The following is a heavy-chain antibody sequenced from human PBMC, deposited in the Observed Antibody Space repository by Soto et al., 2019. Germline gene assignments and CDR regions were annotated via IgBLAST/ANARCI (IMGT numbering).Heavy chain of an antibody. CDR2: IRNKGNNYAT. J-gene: IGHJ4*02. D-gene: IGHD5-18*01. Sequence: GGALRLSCAASGFTFSDSSMHWVRQASGKGLEWVGRIRNKGNNYATAYTASVKGRFTISRDDSKNTVYLQMNSLKIDDTAVYYCTSRRDWTAVDPLDYWAWEPWSPS. CDR1: GFTFSDSS. CDR3: TSRRDWTAVDPLDY. V-gene: IGHV3-73*01.